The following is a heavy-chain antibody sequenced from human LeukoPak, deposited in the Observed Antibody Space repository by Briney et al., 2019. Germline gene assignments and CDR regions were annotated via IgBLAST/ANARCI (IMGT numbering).Heavy chain of an antibody. CDR3: AKSQSSSWYSLPYNWFDP. Sequence: PGGSLRLSCAASGFTFSSYGMHWVRQAPGKGLEWVAVISYDGSNKYYADSVKGRFTISRDNSKNTLYLQMNSLRAEDTAVYYCAKSQSSSWYSLPYNWFDPWGQGTLVTVSS. J-gene: IGHJ5*02. CDR2: ISYDGSNK. D-gene: IGHD6-13*01. CDR1: GFTFSSYG. V-gene: IGHV3-30*18.